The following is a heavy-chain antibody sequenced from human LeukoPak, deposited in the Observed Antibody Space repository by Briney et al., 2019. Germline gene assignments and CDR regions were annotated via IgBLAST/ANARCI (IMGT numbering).Heavy chain of an antibody. CDR2: IYTSGST. Sequence: SETLSLTCTVSGGSISSGSYYWSWIRQPAGKGLEWIGRIYTSGSTNYNPSLKSRVPISVDTSKNQFSLKLSSVTAADTAVYYCARGLGGVVITYYYYYMGVWGKGTTVTVSS. J-gene: IGHJ6*03. V-gene: IGHV4-61*02. CDR3: ARGLGGVVITYYYYYMGV. CDR1: GGSISSGSYY. D-gene: IGHD3-3*01.